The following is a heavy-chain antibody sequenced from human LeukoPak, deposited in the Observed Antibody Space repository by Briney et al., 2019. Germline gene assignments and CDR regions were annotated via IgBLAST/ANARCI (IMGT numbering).Heavy chain of an antibody. D-gene: IGHD3-3*01. CDR3: ARAIFGLVSRGNEKTFDH. Sequence: GGSLTLSCAASGFTFNTYNMNWVRQAPGKGLEWVSSISSGSSYIDYADSVKGRFTISRDNAKNSLYLQMNSLRAEDTAMYYCARAIFGLVSRGNEKTFDHWCQGTLVTVSS. CDR1: GFTFNTYN. J-gene: IGHJ4*02. CDR2: ISSGSSYI. V-gene: IGHV3-21*06.